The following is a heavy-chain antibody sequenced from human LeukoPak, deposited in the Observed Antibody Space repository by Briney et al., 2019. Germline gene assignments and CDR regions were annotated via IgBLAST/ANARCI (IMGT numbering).Heavy chain of an antibody. CDR1: GFTFSSYW. D-gene: IGHD3-22*01. CDR3: ARTTYYYDSSGYFYYYYYYMDV. J-gene: IGHJ6*03. V-gene: IGHV3-7*01. CDR2: IKQDGSEK. Sequence: PGGSLRLSCAASGFTFSSYWMSWARQAPGKGLEWVANIKQDGSEKYYVDSVKGRFTISRDNAKNSLYLQMNSLRAEDTAVYYCARTTYYYDSSGYFYYYYYYMDVWGKGTTVTISS.